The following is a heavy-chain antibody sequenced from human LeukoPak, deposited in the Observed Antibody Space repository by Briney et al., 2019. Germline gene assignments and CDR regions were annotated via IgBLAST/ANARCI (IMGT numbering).Heavy chain of an antibody. V-gene: IGHV1-2*02. CDR1: GYTFTVYY. CDR2: INSNNGDT. J-gene: IGHJ4*02. Sequence: ASVKVSFTASGYTFTVYYMHWVRQAPGQGLEWVGGINSNNGDTHYAQNFQGRVTMTRGTSISTAYMELSRLGSDDTTVYYCARDGDGYNLDWGQGTLVTVSS. D-gene: IGHD5-24*01. CDR3: ARDGDGYNLD.